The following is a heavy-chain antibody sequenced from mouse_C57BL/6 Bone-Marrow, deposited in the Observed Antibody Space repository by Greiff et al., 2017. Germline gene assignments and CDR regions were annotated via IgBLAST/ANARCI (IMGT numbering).Heavy chain of an antibody. J-gene: IGHJ1*03. Sequence: VQLQQSGAELVRPGASVKLSCKASGYTFTDYYINWVKQRPGQGLEWIARIYPGSGTTYYNEKFKGKATLTAEKSSSTAYMQLSSLTSEDSAVYFCARWDYYYGSSYHWYFDVWGTGTTVTVSS. CDR1: GYTFTDYY. CDR3: ARWDYYYGSSYHWYFDV. D-gene: IGHD1-1*01. CDR2: IYPGSGTT. V-gene: IGHV1-76*01.